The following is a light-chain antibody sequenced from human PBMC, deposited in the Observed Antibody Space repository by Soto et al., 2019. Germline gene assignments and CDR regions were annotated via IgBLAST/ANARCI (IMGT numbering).Light chain of an antibody. Sequence: DIQMTQSPSSLSGSVVDRFTITFLASQNISKYLNWYLQKPGKAPKLLIYAASNLQSGVPSRFSGSGSGTDFTLTISSLQPEDFATYFCQQSYSTPPWTFGQGTKVDIK. J-gene: IGKJ1*01. CDR2: AAS. V-gene: IGKV1-39*01. CDR1: QNISKY. CDR3: QQSYSTPPWT.